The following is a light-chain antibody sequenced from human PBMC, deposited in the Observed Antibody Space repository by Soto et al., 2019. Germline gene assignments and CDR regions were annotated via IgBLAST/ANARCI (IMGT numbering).Light chain of an antibody. Sequence: QSVLTQPPYASGTPGQSVTISCTGSSRDVGAYEHVAWYEQHPGKAPKLIIYGVNKQPTGVPNRFSGSKSGNTASLIGSGLQAEDEAYYYFRSYAGSKTVVFGGGTKLTVL. J-gene: IGLJ2*01. CDR3: RSYAGSKTVV. V-gene: IGLV2-8*01. CDR2: GVN. CDR1: SRDVGAYEH.